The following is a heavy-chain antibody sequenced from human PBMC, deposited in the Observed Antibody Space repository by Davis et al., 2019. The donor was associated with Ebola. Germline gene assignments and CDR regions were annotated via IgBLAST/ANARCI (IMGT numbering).Heavy chain of an antibody. J-gene: IGHJ4*02. Sequence: GESLKISCAASGFTFSGSAMHWVRQASGKGLEWVGRIRSKANSYATAYAASVKGRFTISRDDSKNTAYLQMNSLKTEDTAVYYCARAPGEWELLYYFDYWGQGTLVTVSS. V-gene: IGHV3-73*01. CDR3: ARAPGEWELLYYFDY. CDR2: IRSKANSYAT. D-gene: IGHD1-26*01. CDR1: GFTFSGSA.